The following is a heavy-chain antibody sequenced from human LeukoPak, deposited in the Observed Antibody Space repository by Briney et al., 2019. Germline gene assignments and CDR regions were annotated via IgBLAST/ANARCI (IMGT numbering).Heavy chain of an antibody. Sequence: SVKLSCKASGSTFTSSAMQWVRQARGQRLERIGWIVVGSGNTNYAQKFQERVTITRDMSTSTAYMELSSLRSEDTAVYYCAAAPLIHYYDSSGYPYWGQGTLVTVSS. CDR3: AAAPLIHYYDSSGYPY. V-gene: IGHV1-58*02. CDR1: GSTFTSSA. J-gene: IGHJ4*02. CDR2: IVVGSGNT. D-gene: IGHD3-22*01.